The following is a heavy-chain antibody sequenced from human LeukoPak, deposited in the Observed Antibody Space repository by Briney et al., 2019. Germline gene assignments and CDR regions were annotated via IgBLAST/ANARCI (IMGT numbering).Heavy chain of an antibody. J-gene: IGHJ4*02. CDR2: IWREGTNM. CDR1: GFIFTDYG. CDR3: AKDAHRGFDYSNSFQY. Sequence: GGCLRLSCAASGFIFTDYGFHWVRQAPDRGLEGVAAIWREGTNMYYGNAVKGRFFIQGDDFQTTVYLEMSSMRDDDTGVYYCAKDAHRGFDYSNSFQYWGQGSLVTVSS. D-gene: IGHD4-11*01. V-gene: IGHV3-33*06.